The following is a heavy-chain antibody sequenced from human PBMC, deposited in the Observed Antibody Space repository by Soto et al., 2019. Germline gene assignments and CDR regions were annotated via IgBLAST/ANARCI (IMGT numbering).Heavy chain of an antibody. Sequence: GGSLRLSCAASGFTFSSYAMSWVRQAPGKGLEWVSAISGSGGSTYYADSVKGRFTISRDNSKNTLYLQMNSLRAEDTAVYYCAKQGGAYCGGDCYFPDYWGQGTLVTVSS. D-gene: IGHD2-21*02. CDR2: ISGSGGST. J-gene: IGHJ4*02. CDR1: GFTFSSYA. CDR3: AKQGGAYCGGDCYFPDY. V-gene: IGHV3-23*01.